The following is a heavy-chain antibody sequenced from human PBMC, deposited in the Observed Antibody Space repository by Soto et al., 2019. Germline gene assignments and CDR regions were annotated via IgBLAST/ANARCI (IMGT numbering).Heavy chain of an antibody. CDR2: IKFDGITA. Sequence: GGSLRLSFVASGFTFTAYWMHWVRQAPGQGLVWVSRIKFDGITASYADSVNGRFTISRDNAKNTVYLQMDSLRAEDTGMYYCARGIRNYYGADVWGQGTTVTVSS. J-gene: IGHJ6*02. V-gene: IGHV3-74*01. D-gene: IGHD2-21*01. CDR3: ARGIRNYYGADV. CDR1: GFTFTAYW.